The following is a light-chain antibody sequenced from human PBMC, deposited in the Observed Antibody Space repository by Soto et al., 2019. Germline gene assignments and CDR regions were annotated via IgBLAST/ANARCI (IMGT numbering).Light chain of an antibody. CDR2: NND. J-gene: IGLJ1*01. CDR3: AAWDDSLNAYV. V-gene: IGLV1-44*01. CDR1: DSNIGPNT. Sequence: QSVPTKPPSASGTPRQRVPISCSGGDSNIGPNTVNWYRQVPGTAPKLLIHNNDQRPSGVPDRISGSKSGTSASLAISGLHSDDEADYYCAAWDDSLNAYVFGIGTKVTVL.